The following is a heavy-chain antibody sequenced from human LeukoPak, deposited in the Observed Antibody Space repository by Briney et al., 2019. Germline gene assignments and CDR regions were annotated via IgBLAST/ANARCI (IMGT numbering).Heavy chain of an antibody. V-gene: IGHV4-61*02. CDR1: GASISSGSYY. CDR3: PRDRGSSVVAFWFDP. CDR2: IYSSGSI. Sequence: SQTLSLTCTVSGASISSGSYYWSWIRQPAGKGLGWIGRIYSSGSINYNPSLKSRVTISVDTSKNQFSLKLSSVTAANTAVYYCPRDRGSSVVAFWFDPWGPGTLVTASS. J-gene: IGHJ5*02. D-gene: IGHD6-6*01.